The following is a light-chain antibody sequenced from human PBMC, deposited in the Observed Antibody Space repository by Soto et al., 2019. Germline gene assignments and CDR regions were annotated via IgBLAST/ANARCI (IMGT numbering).Light chain of an antibody. CDR2: GAS. J-gene: IGKJ1*01. V-gene: IGKV3-20*01. CDR3: QQYDSSPWT. CDR1: QSVKSSY. Sequence: EIVLTQSPGTLSLSPGERATLSCRASQSVKSSYLAWYQQKPGQAPRLLIYGASSRATGIPDRFSGSGSGTDFTLTISRLEPEDFAVYYCQQYDSSPWTFGQGTKVDIK.